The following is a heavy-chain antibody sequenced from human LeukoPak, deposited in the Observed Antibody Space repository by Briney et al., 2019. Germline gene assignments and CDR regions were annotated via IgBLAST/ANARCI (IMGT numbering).Heavy chain of an antibody. CDR1: GFTFNTYG. CDR3: ARDRKKYCSGGSCSYYFDY. D-gene: IGHD2-15*01. CDR2: MRYDGSDI. Sequence: PGRSLRLSCGASGFTFNTYGMHWVRQAPGKGLEWVAVMRYDGSDIYYADSVKGRFTISRDNSKNTLYLQMNSLRAEDTAVYYCARDRKKYCSGGSCSYYFDYWGQGTLVTVSS. V-gene: IGHV3-33*01. J-gene: IGHJ4*02.